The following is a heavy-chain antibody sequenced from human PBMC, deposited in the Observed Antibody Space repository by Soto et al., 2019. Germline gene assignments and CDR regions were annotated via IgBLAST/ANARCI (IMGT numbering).Heavy chain of an antibody. CDR1: GGTFSSYT. Sequence: QVQLVQSGAEVKKPGSSVKVSCKASGGTFSSYTISWVRQAPGQGLEWMGRIIPILGIANYAQKFQGRVTITAEKSTSTAYMELSSLRSEDTAVYYCARVGVAYYDILTGYPEGDWGQGTLVTVSS. J-gene: IGHJ4*02. D-gene: IGHD3-9*01. CDR2: IIPILGIA. CDR3: ARVGVAYYDILTGYPEGD. V-gene: IGHV1-69*02.